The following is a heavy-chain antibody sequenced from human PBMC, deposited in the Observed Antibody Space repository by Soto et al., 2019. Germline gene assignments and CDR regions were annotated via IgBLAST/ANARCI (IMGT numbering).Heavy chain of an antibody. CDR3: ARDKITGLFDY. CDR2: IYYSGST. V-gene: IGHV4-39*02. Sequence: PSETLSLTCTVSSASISSTNYTWGWIRQPPGKGLEWIGNIYYSGSTYYNPSLNSRVTVSVDTSKNQFSLKVTSVTAADTAVYYCARDKITGLFDYWGQGTLVTVSS. J-gene: IGHJ4*02. D-gene: IGHD2-8*02. CDR1: SASISSTNYT.